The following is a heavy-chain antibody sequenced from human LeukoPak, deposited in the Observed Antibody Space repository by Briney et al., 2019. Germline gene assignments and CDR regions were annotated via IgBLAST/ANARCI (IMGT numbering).Heavy chain of an antibody. J-gene: IGHJ4*02. Sequence: GGSLRLSCAASGLSFSSFAMSWVRQGPARGLEWDSSIRGNGDTFYADSVKGRFTLYSDSSRNTVYFQLNNLRVEDTAIYYCARASWVSTTDAVRWGQGTLVTVSS. CDR3: ARASWVSTTDAVR. CDR2: IRGNGDT. D-gene: IGHD1-14*01. V-gene: IGHV3-23*01. CDR1: GLSFSSFA.